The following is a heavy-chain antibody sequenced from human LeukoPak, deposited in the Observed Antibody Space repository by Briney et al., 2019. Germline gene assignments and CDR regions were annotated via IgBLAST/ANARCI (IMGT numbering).Heavy chain of an antibody. Sequence: SETLSLTCTVSGGSISSYYWSWIRQPPGKGLEWIGYIYYSGSTNYNPSLKSRVPISVDTSKNQFSLKLSSVTAADTAVYYCARDLPSKPTYCGGDCYKEGNWFDPWGQGTLVTVSS. D-gene: IGHD2-21*01. J-gene: IGHJ5*02. CDR3: ARDLPSKPTYCGGDCYKEGNWFDP. V-gene: IGHV4-59*01. CDR2: IYYSGST. CDR1: GGSISSYY.